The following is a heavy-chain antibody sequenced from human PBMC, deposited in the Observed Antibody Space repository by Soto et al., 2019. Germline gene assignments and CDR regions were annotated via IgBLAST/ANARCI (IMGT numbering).Heavy chain of an antibody. CDR3: GRDGPSYGQVDN. V-gene: IGHV3-11*06. CDR2: IDKTSGHT. J-gene: IGHJ4*02. CDR1: GFIFSDYY. Sequence: VGSLRLSCAASGFIFSDYYMSWIRQGPGKGLEWASYIDKTSGHTNYADSVKGRFTISRDNAKNSLFLQMNNLRPEDTAVYYCGRDGPSYGQVDNWGQGTLVTVSS. D-gene: IGHD5-18*01.